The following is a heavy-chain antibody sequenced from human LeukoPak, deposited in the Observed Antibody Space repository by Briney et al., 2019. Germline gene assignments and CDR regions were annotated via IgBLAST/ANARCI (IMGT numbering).Heavy chain of an antibody. Sequence: ASLKVSCKASGYTFTSYGISWVRQAPGQGLEWMGGIIPIFGTANYAQKFQGRVTITADKSTSTAYMELSSLRSEDTAVYYCAREYSYGLFDYWGQGTLVTVSS. CDR2: IIPIFGTA. J-gene: IGHJ4*02. CDR3: AREYSYGLFDY. CDR1: GYTFTSYG. V-gene: IGHV1-69*06. D-gene: IGHD5-18*01.